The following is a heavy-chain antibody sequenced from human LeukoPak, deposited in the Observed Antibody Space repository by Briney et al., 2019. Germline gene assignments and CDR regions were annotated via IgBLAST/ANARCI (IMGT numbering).Heavy chain of an antibody. CDR2: VYYTGST. V-gene: IGHV4-59*01. J-gene: IGHJ4*02. CDR1: GVSISNYL. CDR3: ARGRRDGSYFFDA. Sequence: SETLSLTCTVSGVSISNYLWSWIRQPPGKGLEWIGYVYYTGSTNYNPSLKSQSTISIDTSKKQFSLSLSSVTAADTAVYYCARGRRDGSYFFDAWGQGVLVTVSS.